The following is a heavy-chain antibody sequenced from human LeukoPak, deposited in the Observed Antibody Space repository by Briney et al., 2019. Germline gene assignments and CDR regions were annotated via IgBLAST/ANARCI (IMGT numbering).Heavy chain of an antibody. CDR3: ARDRNAPAIYYFDY. CDR2: IANDGRDK. V-gene: IGHV3-30*04. J-gene: IGHJ4*02. D-gene: IGHD2-2*02. CDR1: GFTFSGYA. Sequence: GRSLRLSCVASGFTFSGYAMHWVRQAPGKGLEGVAVIANDGRDKHYADSVKGRFTFSRDNSKNTVYLQMNSLRTEDTAVYYCARDRNAPAIYYFDYWGQGALVTVSS.